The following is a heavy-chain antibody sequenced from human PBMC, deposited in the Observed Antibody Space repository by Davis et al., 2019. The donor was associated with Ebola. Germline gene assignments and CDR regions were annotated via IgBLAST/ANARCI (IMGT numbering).Heavy chain of an antibody. J-gene: IGHJ5*02. CDR1: GYTFTSYG. CDR2: ISAYNGNT. CDR3: ARDHTYSSSWYYWFDP. V-gene: IGHV1-18*01. Sequence: ASVKVSCKASGYTFTSYGISWVRQAPGQGLEWMGWISAYNGNTNYAQKFQGRVTITADKSTSTAYMEMSSLRSEDTAVYYCARDHTYSSSWYYWFDPWGQGTLVTVSS. D-gene: IGHD6-13*01.